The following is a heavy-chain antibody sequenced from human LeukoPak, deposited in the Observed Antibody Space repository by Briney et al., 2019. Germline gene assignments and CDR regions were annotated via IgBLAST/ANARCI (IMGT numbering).Heavy chain of an antibody. Sequence: GGSLKLSCAASGFTFSSYSMNWVRQAPGKGLEWVSSISSSSSYIYYADSVKGRFTISRDNAKNSLYLQMNSLRAEDTAVYYCANDFWSGYPVDWGQGTLVTVSS. J-gene: IGHJ4*02. D-gene: IGHD3-3*01. CDR1: GFTFSSYS. CDR3: ANDFWSGYPVD. CDR2: ISSSSSYI. V-gene: IGHV3-21*01.